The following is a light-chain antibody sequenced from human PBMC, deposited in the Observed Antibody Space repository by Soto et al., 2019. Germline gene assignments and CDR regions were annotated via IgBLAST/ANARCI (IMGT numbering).Light chain of an antibody. CDR1: KSDIGVYDF. CDR3: KSYDGSNTYV. Sequence: QSALTQPPSASGSPGQSVTISCTGTKSDIGVYDFVSWYQQHPGKAPRLIIYEVVQRPSGVPDRFSGSKSGNTASLTVSGLQAADEADYFCKSYDGSNTYVFGSGTKLTVL. J-gene: IGLJ1*01. V-gene: IGLV2-8*01. CDR2: EVV.